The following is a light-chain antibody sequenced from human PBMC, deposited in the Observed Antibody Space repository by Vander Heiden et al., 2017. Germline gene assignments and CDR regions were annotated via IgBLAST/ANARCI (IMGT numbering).Light chain of an antibody. Sequence: IVMTQTPPSSPSTLGQPASISRRSSQSLVHRDGNTHLSWLQQRPGQPARLLIYKVSNRFSAVADRFSGSGAGADFTLKISRVEAEDVGVYYCMQATQFPRTFGQGTKVEIK. CDR2: KVS. CDR3: MQATQFPRT. CDR1: QSLVHRDGNTH. J-gene: IGKJ1*01. V-gene: IGKV2-24*01.